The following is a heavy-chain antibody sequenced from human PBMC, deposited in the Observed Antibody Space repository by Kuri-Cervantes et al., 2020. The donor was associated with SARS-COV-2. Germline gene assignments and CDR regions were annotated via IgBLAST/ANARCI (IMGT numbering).Heavy chain of an antibody. Sequence: KVSCKGSGYSFTSYWIAWVRQMPGKGLECMGIIYPGDSDTTYSPSFQGQVTISADKSISTAYLQWSSLKASDTAIYYCARLSIMIFGALTAPFDSWGQGTLVTVSS. CDR3: ARLSIMIFGALTAPFDS. V-gene: IGHV5-51*01. J-gene: IGHJ5*01. CDR2: IYPGDSDT. CDR1: GYSFTSYW. D-gene: IGHD3/OR15-3a*01.